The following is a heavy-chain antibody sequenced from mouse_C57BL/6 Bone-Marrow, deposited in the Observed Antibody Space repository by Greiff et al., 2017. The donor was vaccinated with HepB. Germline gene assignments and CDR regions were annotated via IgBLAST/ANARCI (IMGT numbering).Heavy chain of an antibody. J-gene: IGHJ4*01. CDR3: ARGGYSKPYAMDY. Sequence: VQLQQSGAELVRPGTSVKVSCKASGYAFTNYLIEWVKQRPGQGLEWIGVINPGSGGTNYNEKFKGKATLTADKSSSTAYMQLSSLTSEDSAVYFCARGGYSKPYAMDYWGQGTSVTVSS. V-gene: IGHV1-54*01. CDR1: GYAFTNYL. D-gene: IGHD2-5*01. CDR2: INPGSGGT.